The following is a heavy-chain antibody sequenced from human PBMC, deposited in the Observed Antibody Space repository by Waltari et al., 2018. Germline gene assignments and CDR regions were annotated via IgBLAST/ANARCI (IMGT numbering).Heavy chain of an antibody. Sequence: EVQLVESGGNLVQPGGSLRLSCAASGFTFTSHWMHWVRQAPGKGLVWGSRINSDGSNTRYADSVKGRFTISRDNAKNTLYLEMNRLRAEDTAVYFCAGGPQSGASSAWYGWFDPWGQGTLVTVSS. CDR2: INSDGSNT. J-gene: IGHJ5*02. CDR1: GFTFTSHW. CDR3: AGGPQSGASSAWYGWFDP. V-gene: IGHV3-74*01. D-gene: IGHD6-13*01.